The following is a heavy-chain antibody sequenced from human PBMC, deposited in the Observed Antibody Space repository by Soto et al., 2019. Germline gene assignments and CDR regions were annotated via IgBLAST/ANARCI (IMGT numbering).Heavy chain of an antibody. D-gene: IGHD2-15*01. CDR3: ATLPPRIVVVMTDLPT. CDR2: IYHTGTT. CDR1: GASISSTYW. J-gene: IGHJ5*02. Sequence: QLRESGPGLVKPSGTLSLTCFVSGASISSTYWWSWVRQTPGKRLEWIGQIYHTGTTSYNPSLKTRLTISLDKSNNQFSLRLTSMTAADTAGYCCATLPPRIVVVMTDLPTWGQGTLVTVSS. V-gene: IGHV4-4*01.